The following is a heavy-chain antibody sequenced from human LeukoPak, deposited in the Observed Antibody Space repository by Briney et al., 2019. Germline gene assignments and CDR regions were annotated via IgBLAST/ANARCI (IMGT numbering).Heavy chain of an antibody. D-gene: IGHD2-2*01. J-gene: IGHJ6*03. CDR3: ARDANVVVPAATRGYYYYYYMDV. CDR1: GGSISSYY. Sequence: SETLSLTCTVSGGSISSYYWSWIRQPPGKGLEWIGYIYYSGSTNYNPSLKSRATISVDTSKNQFSLKLSSVTAADTAVYYCARDANVVVPAATRGYYYYYYMDVWGKGTTVTVSS. CDR2: IYYSGST. V-gene: IGHV4-59*01.